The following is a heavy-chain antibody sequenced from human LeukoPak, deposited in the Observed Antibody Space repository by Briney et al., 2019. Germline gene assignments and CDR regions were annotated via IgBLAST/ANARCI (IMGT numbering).Heavy chain of an antibody. D-gene: IGHD3-16*02. V-gene: IGHV4-39*07. CDR2: IYHSGST. CDR1: GGSISSSSYY. J-gene: IGHJ4*02. Sequence: SETLSLTCTVSGGSISSSSYYWGWIRQPPGKGLEWIGSIYHSGSTYYNPSLKSRVTISVDTSKNQFSLKLSSVTAADTAVYYCARDLLRLGELSLGGYFDYWGQGTLVTVSS. CDR3: ARDLLRLGELSLGGYFDY.